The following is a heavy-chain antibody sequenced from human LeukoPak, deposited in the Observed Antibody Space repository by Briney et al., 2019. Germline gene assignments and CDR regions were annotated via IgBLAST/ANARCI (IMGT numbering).Heavy chain of an antibody. Sequence: PSQTLSLTRTVSGGSISSYHGSWIRQSARTGLEWIGRIYTSGRTKHIPSLKMRVPMSVDTSKNQSSLKLSPVTAADTAVYYCARDRFMLLGYYDSSGYEGNWFDPWGQGTLVTVSS. J-gene: IGHJ5*02. D-gene: IGHD3-22*01. CDR2: IYTSGRT. V-gene: IGHV4-4*07. CDR1: GGSISSYH. CDR3: ARDRFMLLGYYDSSGYEGNWFDP.